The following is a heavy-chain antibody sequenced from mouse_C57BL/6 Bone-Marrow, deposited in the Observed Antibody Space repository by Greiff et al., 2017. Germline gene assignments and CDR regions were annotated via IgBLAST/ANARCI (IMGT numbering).Heavy chain of an antibody. CDR1: GFTFSDYG. D-gene: IGHD2-12*01. Sequence: EVMLVESGGGLVKPGGSLKLSCAASGFTFSDYGMHWVRQAPEKGLEWVAYISSGSSTIYYAVTVKGRFTISRDNAKNTLFLHMTSRRSEDTAMYYCARGDYSYEGAWFAYWGQGTLVTVSA. J-gene: IGHJ3*01. V-gene: IGHV5-17*01. CDR2: ISSGSSTI. CDR3: ARGDYSYEGAWFAY.